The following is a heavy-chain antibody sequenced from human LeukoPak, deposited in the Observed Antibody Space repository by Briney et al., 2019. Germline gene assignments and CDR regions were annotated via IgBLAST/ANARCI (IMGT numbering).Heavy chain of an antibody. Sequence: SETLSLTCTVSGGSTSSSSHYWAWIRQPPGKGLEWIGSTYYGGSTYYNPSLKSRVTISVDMSKNQFSLKLSSVTAADTAVYYCARDGGSSFRYFDYWGQGTLVTVSS. V-gene: IGHV4-39*07. CDR3: ARDGGSSFRYFDY. CDR1: GGSTSSSSHY. J-gene: IGHJ4*02. CDR2: TYYGGST. D-gene: IGHD2-2*01.